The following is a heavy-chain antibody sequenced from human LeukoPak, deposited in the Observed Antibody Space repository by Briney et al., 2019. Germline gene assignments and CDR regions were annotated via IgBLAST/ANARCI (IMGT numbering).Heavy chain of an antibody. Sequence: GGSLRLSCAASGFTFSSYWMSWVRQAPGKGLEWVANIKQDGSEKYYVDSVKGRFTISRDNAKNSLYLQMNSLRAEDTAVYYCARDRRLRFLEWLLLGYWGQGTLVTVSS. CDR2: IKQDGSEK. CDR1: GFTFSSYW. J-gene: IGHJ4*02. V-gene: IGHV3-7*01. D-gene: IGHD3-3*01. CDR3: ARDRRLRFLEWLLLGY.